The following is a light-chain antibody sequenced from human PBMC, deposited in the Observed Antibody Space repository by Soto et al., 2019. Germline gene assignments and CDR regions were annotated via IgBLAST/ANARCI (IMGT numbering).Light chain of an antibody. CDR3: SSYTSSSTLV. Sequence: QSVLTQPASVSGSPGQSITISCTGNSSDVGGYNYVSWYQQHPGKAPKLMIFEVTKRPSGVPDRFSGSKSGNTASLTVSGLQAEDEADYYCSSYTSSSTLVLGGGTQLTVL. CDR1: SSDVGGYNY. CDR2: EVT. J-gene: IGLJ2*01. V-gene: IGLV2-14*01.